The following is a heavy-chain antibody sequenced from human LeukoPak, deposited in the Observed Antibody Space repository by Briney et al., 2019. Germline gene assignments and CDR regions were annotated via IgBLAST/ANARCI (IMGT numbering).Heavy chain of an antibody. D-gene: IGHD4-17*01. CDR3: AKYSGDYGIDY. CDR2: IRYDGSSK. CDR1: GFTFSNYV. Sequence: GGSLRLSCAASGFTFSNYVIHWVRQPPGKGLEWVSLIRYDGSSKYYADSVRGRFTISRDNSKNTLYLQMNSLRAEDTVVYYCAKYSGDYGIDYGGQGTLVPVSA. V-gene: IGHV3-30*02. J-gene: IGHJ4*02.